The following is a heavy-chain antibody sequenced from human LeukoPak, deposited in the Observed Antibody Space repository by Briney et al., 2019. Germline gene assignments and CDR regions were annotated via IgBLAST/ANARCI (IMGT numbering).Heavy chain of an antibody. V-gene: IGHV4-4*07. CDR2: IYFSGST. CDR1: GGSINNYY. Sequence: SETLSLTCAVSGGSINNYYWSWIRQPAGKGLEWIGRIYFSGSTNYNPSLKSRVTISVDTSKNQFSLKLNSVTAADTAVYYCARESTGFGEFVWFDPWGQGTLVTVSS. J-gene: IGHJ5*02. CDR3: ARESTGFGEFVWFDP. D-gene: IGHD3-10*01.